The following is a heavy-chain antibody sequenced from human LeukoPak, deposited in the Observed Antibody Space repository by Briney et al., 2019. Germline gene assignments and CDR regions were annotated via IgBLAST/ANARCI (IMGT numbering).Heavy chain of an antibody. Sequence: XYAXSWVRQAPGXGLXWVSAISGSGGSTXYADSVKGRFTISRDKSKXTLYLQMNSLRAEDTAVYYXXXXXXXXEXXXXDWGQGXLXTVSS. V-gene: IGHV3-23*01. CDR3: XXXXXXXEXXXXD. CDR2: ISGSGGST. J-gene: IGHJ4*02. CDR1: XYA.